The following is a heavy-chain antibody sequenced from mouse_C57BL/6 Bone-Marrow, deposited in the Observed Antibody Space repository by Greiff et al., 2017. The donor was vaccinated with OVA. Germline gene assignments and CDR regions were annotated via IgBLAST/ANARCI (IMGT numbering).Heavy chain of an antibody. CDR3: AREGLWHYWYFDV. Sequence: QVQLKQPGAELVKPGASVKISCKASGYAFSSYWMNWVKQRPGKGLEWIGQIYPGDGDTNYNGKFKGKATLTADKSSSTAYMQLSSLTSEDSAVYFCAREGLWHYWYFDVWGTGTTVTVSS. J-gene: IGHJ1*03. V-gene: IGHV1-80*01. CDR1: GYAFSSYW. CDR2: IYPGDGDT. D-gene: IGHD1-1*02.